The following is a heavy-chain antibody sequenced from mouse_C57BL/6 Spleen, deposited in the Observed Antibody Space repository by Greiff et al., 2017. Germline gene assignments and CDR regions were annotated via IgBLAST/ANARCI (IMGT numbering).Heavy chain of an antibody. CDR1: GYTFTSYW. J-gene: IGHJ3*01. D-gene: IGHD1-1*01. CDR3: ARSHYVSWFAY. Sequence: QVQLQQPGTELVKPGASVKLSCKASGYTFTSYWMHWVKQRPGQGLEWIGNINPSNGGTNYNEKFKSKATLTLDKSSSTAYLQLSSLTSDDSAVYYCARSHYVSWFAYWGQGTLVTVSA. V-gene: IGHV1-53*01. CDR2: INPSNGGT.